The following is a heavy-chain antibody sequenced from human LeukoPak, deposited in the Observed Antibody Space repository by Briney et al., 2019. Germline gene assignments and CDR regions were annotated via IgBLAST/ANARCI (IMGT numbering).Heavy chain of an antibody. CDR1: GYTFTSYD. Sequence: ASVKVSCKASGYTFTSYDINWVRQATGQGLEWMGYMNPNSGYTVCAQKFQGRVTMTRNISISTAYMELSSLRSEDTAVYYCAKVPRELTGKWGQGTLVTVSA. CDR3: AKVPRELTGK. CDR2: MNPNSGYT. V-gene: IGHV1-8*01. D-gene: IGHD7-27*01. J-gene: IGHJ4*02.